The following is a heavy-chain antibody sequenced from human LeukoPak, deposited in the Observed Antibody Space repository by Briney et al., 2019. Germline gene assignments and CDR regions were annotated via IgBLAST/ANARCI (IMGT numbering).Heavy chain of an antibody. D-gene: IGHD1-26*01. CDR2: IHHSGST. CDR1: GYSISNAYH. Sequence: PETLSLTCTVSGYSISNAYHWGWIRRPPGKGLEGIAGIHHSGSTYYNASLKRPVTISVDPSERPFCLTLRSVTAADTAMYYCASTSRVARDGSAEYFQHWGQGILVSVSS. V-gene: IGHV4-38-2*02. CDR3: ASTSRVARDGSAEYFQH. J-gene: IGHJ1*01.